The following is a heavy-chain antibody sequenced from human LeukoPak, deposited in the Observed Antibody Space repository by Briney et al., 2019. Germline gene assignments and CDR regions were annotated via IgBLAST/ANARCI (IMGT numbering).Heavy chain of an antibody. CDR1: GYTFTTYF. CDR2: INPNNGGT. CDR3: ARDMGRPYYFDY. Sequence: ASVKVSCKASGYTFTTYFMRWVRQAPGQGPEWMGWINPNNGGTNYAQKFQGRITMTRDTSITTAYMELSRLRSDDTAMYYCARDMGRPYYFDYWGQGTLVPVSS. D-gene: IGHD1-26*01. J-gene: IGHJ4*02. V-gene: IGHV1-2*02.